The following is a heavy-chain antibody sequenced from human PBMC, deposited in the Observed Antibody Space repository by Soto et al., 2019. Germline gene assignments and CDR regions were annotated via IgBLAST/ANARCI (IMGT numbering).Heavy chain of an antibody. CDR2: ISAYNGNT. J-gene: IGHJ4*02. D-gene: IGHD2-8*01. Sequence: APVKVSCKASGYTFTSYGISWVRQAPGQGLEWMGWISAYNGNTNYAQKLQGRVTMTTDTSTSTAYMELRSLRSDDTAVYYCARDLILGYCTNGVCYGKFDYWGQGTLVTVSS. CDR1: GYTFTSYG. V-gene: IGHV1-18*01. CDR3: ARDLILGYCTNGVCYGKFDY.